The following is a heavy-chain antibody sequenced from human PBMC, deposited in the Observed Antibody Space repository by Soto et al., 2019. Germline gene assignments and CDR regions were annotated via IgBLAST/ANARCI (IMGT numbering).Heavy chain of an antibody. CDR2: IIPIFGTA. Sequence: SVKVSCKASGGTFSSYAISWVRQAPGQGLEWMGGIIPIFGTANYAQKFQGRVTITADESTSTAYMELSSLRSEDTAVYYCARGVWGPLRYFDQLHGMDVWGQGTTVTVSS. D-gene: IGHD3-9*01. CDR1: GGTFSSYA. CDR3: ARGVWGPLRYFDQLHGMDV. V-gene: IGHV1-69*13. J-gene: IGHJ6*02.